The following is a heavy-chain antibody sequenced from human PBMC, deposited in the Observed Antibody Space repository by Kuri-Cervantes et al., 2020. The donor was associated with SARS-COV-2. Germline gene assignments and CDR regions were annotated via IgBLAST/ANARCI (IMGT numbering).Heavy chain of an antibody. CDR1: GGSISSYY. V-gene: IGHV4-59*01. Sequence: GSLRLSCTVSGGSISSYYWSWIRQPPGKGLEWIGYIYYSGSTNYNPSLKSRVTISVDTSKNQFSLKLSSVTAADTAVYYCARGDSLLDWGSDYYYYMDVWGKGTMVTVSS. D-gene: IGHD7-27*01. J-gene: IGHJ6*03. CDR2: IYYSGST. CDR3: ARGDSLLDWGSDYYYYMDV.